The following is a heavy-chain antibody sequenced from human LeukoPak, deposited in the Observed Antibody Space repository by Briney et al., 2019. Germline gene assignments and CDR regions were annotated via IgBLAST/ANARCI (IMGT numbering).Heavy chain of an antibody. CDR3: AKDHDSSGSKFDY. CDR2: ISGSGDST. J-gene: IGHJ4*02. CDR1: GFTFSSYA. Sequence: GGSLRLSCAASGFTFSSYAMNWVRQAPGKGLEWVSAISGSGDSTYYADSVKGRFTMSRDNSKNTLYLQMNSLRAEDTAVYYCAKDHDSSGSKFDYWGQGALVTVSS. D-gene: IGHD3-22*01. V-gene: IGHV3-23*01.